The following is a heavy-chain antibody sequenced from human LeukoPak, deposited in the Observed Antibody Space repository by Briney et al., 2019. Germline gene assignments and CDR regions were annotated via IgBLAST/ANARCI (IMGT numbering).Heavy chain of an antibody. D-gene: IGHD6-13*01. CDR3: AKGLHSSSWNDALDI. CDR2: IRYDGSNT. V-gene: IGHV3-30*02. J-gene: IGHJ3*02. Sequence: GGSLRLSCAASGFTFSSYSMNWVRQAPGKGLEGVAFIRYDGSNTYYVDSVKGRFTISRDKNTLYLQMNSMRAEDTAIYYCAKGLHSSSWNDALDIWGQGTLVTVSS. CDR1: GFTFSSYS.